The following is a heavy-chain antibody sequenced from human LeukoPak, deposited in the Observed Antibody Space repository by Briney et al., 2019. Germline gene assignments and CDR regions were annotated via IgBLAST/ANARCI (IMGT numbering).Heavy chain of an antibody. J-gene: IGHJ4*02. Sequence: ASVKVSCKASGYTFTGYYMHWVRQAPGQGLEWMGWINPNSGATSYAQKFQGRVTMTRDTSISTAYMELSRLRSDDTAVYYCARDRGYYDSSGYLAYWGQGTLVTVSS. V-gene: IGHV1-2*02. CDR2: INPNSGAT. CDR1: GYTFTGYY. D-gene: IGHD3-22*01. CDR3: ARDRGYYDSSGYLAY.